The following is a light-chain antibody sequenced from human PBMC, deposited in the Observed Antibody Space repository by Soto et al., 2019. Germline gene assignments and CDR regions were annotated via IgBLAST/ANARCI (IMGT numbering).Light chain of an antibody. V-gene: IGLV2-14*01. Sequence: QSVLTQPASVSGAPAQSITISCTATNSDVNYVSWHQQHPGKAPKLMIYEVINRSSGVSARFSGSKSGNTASLTISGLQAEDEADYYCSSSTSSNTFVFGTGTKVTVL. CDR2: EVI. CDR3: SSSTSSNTFV. CDR1: NSDVNY. J-gene: IGLJ1*01.